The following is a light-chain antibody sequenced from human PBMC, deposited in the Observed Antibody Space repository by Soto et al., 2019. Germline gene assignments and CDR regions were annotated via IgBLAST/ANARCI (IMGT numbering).Light chain of an antibody. CDR2: STS. Sequence: EIVLTQSPGTLPLSPGERATLSCRASQSVSSSYLAWYQQKPGQAPRLLIYSTSNRATDIPDRFSGSGSGTDFTLTISRLEPEDFAVYYCQQFGPSLWTFGQGTKVEIK. CDR3: QQFGPSLWT. J-gene: IGKJ1*01. CDR1: QSVSSSY. V-gene: IGKV3-20*01.